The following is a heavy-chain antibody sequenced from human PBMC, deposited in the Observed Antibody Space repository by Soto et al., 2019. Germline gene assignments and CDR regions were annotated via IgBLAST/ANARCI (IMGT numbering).Heavy chain of an antibody. V-gene: IGHV4-59*01. D-gene: IGHD2-15*01. Sequence: QVQLQESGPGLVKPSETLSLTCTVSGGSISRYYWSWIRQPPGKGLEWIGYIYNSGSTNYNPSPKTRVIISVDTSKNRFSLRLSAVTAADTAVYYCARGGCSGGSCYLGFDYWGQGTLVTVSS. J-gene: IGHJ4*02. CDR3: ARGGCSGGSCYLGFDY. CDR2: IYNSGST. CDR1: GGSISRYY.